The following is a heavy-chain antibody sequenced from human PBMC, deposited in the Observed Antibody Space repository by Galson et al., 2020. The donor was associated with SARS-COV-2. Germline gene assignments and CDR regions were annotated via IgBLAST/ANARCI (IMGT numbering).Heavy chain of an antibody. V-gene: IGHV3-23*01. CDR1: GFTFSSYA. Sequence: GGSLRLSCAASGFTFSSYAMSWVRQAPGKGLEWVSAISGSGASTYYADSVKGRFTISRDNSKNTLYLQMNSLRAEDTAVYYCAKDGSVTMIVVVSTPLYGMDVWGQGTTVTVSS. J-gene: IGHJ6*02. CDR3: AKDGSVTMIVVVSTPLYGMDV. D-gene: IGHD3-22*01. CDR2: ISGSGAST.